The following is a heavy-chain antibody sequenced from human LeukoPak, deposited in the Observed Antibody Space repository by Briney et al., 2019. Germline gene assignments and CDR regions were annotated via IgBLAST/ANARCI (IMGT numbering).Heavy chain of an antibody. CDR1: GGSFSAYY. Sequence: SETLSLTCAVYGGSFSAYYWSRIRQPPGKGLEWMGEINHSGSTNYNPSLKSRVTISVDTSKNQFSLKLSSVTAADTAVYYCARKGSSWYRAGMDVWGQGTTVTVSS. J-gene: IGHJ6*02. D-gene: IGHD6-13*01. V-gene: IGHV4-34*01. CDR2: INHSGST. CDR3: ARKGSSWYRAGMDV.